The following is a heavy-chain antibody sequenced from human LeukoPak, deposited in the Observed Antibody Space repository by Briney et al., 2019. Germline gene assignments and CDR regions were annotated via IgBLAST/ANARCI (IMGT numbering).Heavy chain of an antibody. J-gene: IGHJ5*02. CDR2: INPNSGGT. CDR3: ARDPYYYGSGPDSNWFDP. V-gene: IGHV1-2*02. D-gene: IGHD3-10*01. CDR1: GYIFTVYY. Sequence: ASVKVSCKASGYIFTVYYMHWVRQAPGQGHEWMGWINPNSGGTNYAQKFQVRVTMTRDTSISTAYMELSRLRSDDTAVYYCARDPYYYGSGPDSNWFDPWGQGTLVTVSS.